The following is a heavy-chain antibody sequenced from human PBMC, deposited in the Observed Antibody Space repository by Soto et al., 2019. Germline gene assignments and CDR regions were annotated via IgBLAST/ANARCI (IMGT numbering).Heavy chain of an antibody. V-gene: IGHV3-30*04. Sequence: GGSLRLSCAASGFTFSSYAMHWVRQAPGKGLEWVAVIAYDGRNKYYADSVKDRFTISRDNSKKTLYLQMNSLRADDTAVYYCVAGQYFFDYCGQGTLVTVSS. CDR2: IAYDGRNK. CDR1: GFTFSSYA. J-gene: IGHJ4*02. D-gene: IGHD6-19*01. CDR3: VAGQYFFDY.